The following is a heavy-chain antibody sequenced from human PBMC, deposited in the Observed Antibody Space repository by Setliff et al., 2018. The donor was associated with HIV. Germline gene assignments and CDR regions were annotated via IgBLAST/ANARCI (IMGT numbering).Heavy chain of an antibody. J-gene: IGHJ4*02. V-gene: IGHV3-23*01. CDR1: GFFFSRHV. CDR2: INNRGDRT. CDR3: ARAVVLTIGCLDS. Sequence: PGGSLRLSCEGSGFFFSRHVMSWVRQAPGKGLEWVSGINNRGDRTDYADSVKGRFTISRDNSKNTVDLQMNSLTVEDTAVYYCARAVVLTIGCLDSWGQGKMVTVSS. D-gene: IGHD3-3*01.